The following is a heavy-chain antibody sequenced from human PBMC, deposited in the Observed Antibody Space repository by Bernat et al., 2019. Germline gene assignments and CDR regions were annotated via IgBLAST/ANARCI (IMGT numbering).Heavy chain of an antibody. J-gene: IGHJ1*01. CDR1: GFTFSCYA. V-gene: IGHV3-30*01. D-gene: IGHD2-15*01. CDR3: ARYCSGGSCYMYFQH. Sequence: QVQLVESGGGVVQPGRSLRLSCAASGFTFSCYAMHWVRQAPGKGLEWVAVISYDGSNKYYADSVKGRFTISRDNSKNTLYLQMNSLRAEDTAVYYCARYCSGGSCYMYFQHWGQGTLVTVSS. CDR2: ISYDGSNK.